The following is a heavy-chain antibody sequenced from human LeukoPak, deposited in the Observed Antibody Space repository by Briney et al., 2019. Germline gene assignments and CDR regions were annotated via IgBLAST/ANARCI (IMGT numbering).Heavy chain of an antibody. Sequence: PGGSLRLSCAASGFTFSSSWMSWVRQAPGKGLEWVAIIKGDGSEKYYVDSVKGRFTISRDNAKNSLYLQMNSLRAEDTAVYYCARVVGPSSWTFDYWGQGTLVTVSS. CDR2: IKGDGSEK. V-gene: IGHV3-7*02. D-gene: IGHD6-13*01. J-gene: IGHJ4*02. CDR3: ARVVGPSSWTFDY. CDR1: GFTFSSSW.